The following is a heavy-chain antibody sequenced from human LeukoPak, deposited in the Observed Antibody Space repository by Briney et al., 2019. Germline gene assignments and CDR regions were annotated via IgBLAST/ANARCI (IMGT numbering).Heavy chain of an antibody. J-gene: IGHJ4*02. CDR2: IYYSGIT. CDR3: ARGVGYSSSYDY. D-gene: IGHD6-13*01. V-gene: IGHV4-59*01. CDR1: GGSISSYY. Sequence: SETLSLTCSVSGGSISSYYWSWIRQPPGKGLEWIGYIYYSGITNYNPSLKSRVTISVDTSKNQFSLKLSSVTAADTAVYYCARGVGYSSSYDYWGQGTLVTVSS.